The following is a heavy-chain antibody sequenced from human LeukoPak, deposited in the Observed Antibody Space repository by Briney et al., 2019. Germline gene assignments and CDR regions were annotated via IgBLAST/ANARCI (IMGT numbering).Heavy chain of an antibody. Sequence: SETLSLTCTVSGGSISNYYWSWIRQPAGEGLEWIGRIYTSGSTTYSPSLKSRDTMSVDTSKNQFSLQLSSVTAADTAVYYCARQYFGSGKYYYAMDVWGQGTTVTVSS. CDR1: GGSISNYY. CDR3: ARQYFGSGKYYYAMDV. V-gene: IGHV4-4*07. J-gene: IGHJ6*02. D-gene: IGHD3-10*01. CDR2: IYTSGST.